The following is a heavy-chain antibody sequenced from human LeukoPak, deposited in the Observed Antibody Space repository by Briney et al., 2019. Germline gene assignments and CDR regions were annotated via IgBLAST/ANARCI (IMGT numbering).Heavy chain of an antibody. D-gene: IGHD6-13*01. CDR3: ARDFSRRRGSWYEDYYYYYMDV. CDR2: INPSGGST. V-gene: IGHV1-46*01. J-gene: IGHJ6*03. Sequence: GASVKVSCKASGYTFTSYYMHWVRQAPGQGLEWMGIINPSGGSTSYAQKFQGRVTMTRDMSTSTVYMELSSLRSEDTAVYYCARDFSRRRGSWYEDYYYYYMDVWGKGTTVTVSS. CDR1: GYTFTSYY.